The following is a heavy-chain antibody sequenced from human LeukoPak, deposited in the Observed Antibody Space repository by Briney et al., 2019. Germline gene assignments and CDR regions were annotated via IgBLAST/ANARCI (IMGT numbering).Heavy chain of an antibody. J-gene: IGHJ5*02. CDR3: AREGSLGYCSSTSCSGPFDP. CDR1: GYTFTGYY. CDR2: INPNSGGT. D-gene: IGHD2-2*01. Sequence: ASVTVSCKASGYTFTGYYMHWVRQAPGQGLEGMGWINPNSGGTNYAQKFQGRVTMTRDTSISTAYMELSRLRSDDTAVYYCAREGSLGYCSSTSCSGPFDPWGQGTLVTVSS. V-gene: IGHV1-2*02.